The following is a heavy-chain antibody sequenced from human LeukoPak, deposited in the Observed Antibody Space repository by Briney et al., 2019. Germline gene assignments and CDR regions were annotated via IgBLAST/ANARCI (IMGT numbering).Heavy chain of an antibody. CDR1: GGSMSSYY. CDR3: ARLGGWDPDY. V-gene: IGHV4-59*12. J-gene: IGHJ4*02. D-gene: IGHD1-26*01. Sequence: SETLSLTCTVSGGSMSSYYWSWIRQPSGKGLEWIGYIYYSGSTYYNPSLKSRVTISVDTSKNQFSLKLSSVTAADTAVYYCARLGGWDPDYWGQGTLVTVSS. CDR2: IYYSGST.